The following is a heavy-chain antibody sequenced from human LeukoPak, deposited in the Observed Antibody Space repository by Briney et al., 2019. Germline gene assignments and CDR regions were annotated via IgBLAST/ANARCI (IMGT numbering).Heavy chain of an antibody. CDR2: IKGDGNT. D-gene: IGHD3-22*01. V-gene: IGHV3-74*01. Sequence: GGSLRLSCAASGFTFSSYWMHWVRQAPGKGLVWVSRIKGDGNTNYADSVKGRFTISRDNAKNTVSLQMNSLRAGDTGVYYCARAPSEIGGYYPEYFRHWGQGTLVTVSS. CDR1: GFTFSSYW. J-gene: IGHJ1*01. CDR3: ARAPSEIGGYYPEYFRH.